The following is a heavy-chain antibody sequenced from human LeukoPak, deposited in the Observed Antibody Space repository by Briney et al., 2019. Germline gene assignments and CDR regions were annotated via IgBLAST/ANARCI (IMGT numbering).Heavy chain of an antibody. CDR2: IYYSGST. CDR1: GVSISSYY. D-gene: IGHD4-17*01. Sequence: SETLSLTCTVSGVSISSYYWSWIRQPPGKGLEWIGYIYYSGSTNYNPSLKSRVTISVDTSKNQFSLKLSSVTAADTAVYYCARSPDYGDYFDYWGQGTLVTVSS. J-gene: IGHJ4*02. CDR3: ARSPDYGDYFDY. V-gene: IGHV4-59*01.